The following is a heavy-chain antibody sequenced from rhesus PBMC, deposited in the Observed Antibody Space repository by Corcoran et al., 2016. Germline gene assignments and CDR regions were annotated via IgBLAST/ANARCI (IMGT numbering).Heavy chain of an antibody. J-gene: IGHJ4*01. CDR1: GGSISSSY. CDR2: IYGSGSST. CDR3: ARGRISGSR. V-gene: IGHV4-169*01. Sequence: QLQLQESGPGLVKPSETLSVTCAVSGGSISSSYWSWIRQAPGKGLEWIGYIYGSGSSTNYNHSRKSRVTLSVDTSKNQLSMKLSSVTTADTAVYYCARGRISGSRWGQGVLVTVSS. D-gene: IGHD2-21*01.